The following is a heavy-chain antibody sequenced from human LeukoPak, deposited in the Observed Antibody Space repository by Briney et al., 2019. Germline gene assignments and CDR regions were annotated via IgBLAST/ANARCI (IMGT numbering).Heavy chain of an antibody. CDR3: ARSAYCSGGSCSHNWFDP. J-gene: IGHJ5*02. V-gene: IGHV4-59*12. Sequence: PSETLSLTCTVSGGSISSYYWSWIRQPPGKGLEWIGYIYYSGSTYYNPSLKSRVTISVDTSKNQFSLKLSSVTAADAAVYYCARSAYCSGGSCSHNWFDPWGQGTLVTVSS. D-gene: IGHD2-15*01. CDR2: IYYSGST. CDR1: GGSISSYY.